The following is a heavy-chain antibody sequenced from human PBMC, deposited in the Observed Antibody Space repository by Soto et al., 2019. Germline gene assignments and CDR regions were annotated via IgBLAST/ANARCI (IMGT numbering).Heavy chain of an antibody. CDR1: GFTFRNYA. Sequence: GGSLRLSCAASGFTFRNYAMTWARQAPGKGLEWVSSLLRSGSSAYYADSVRGRFAISSDTSANSLYLQMDNLRAEDTAIYYCAKDAISGDGIWLMDSWGQGTVVTVSS. J-gene: IGHJ5*02. V-gene: IGHV3-23*01. CDR3: AKDAISGDGIWLMDS. CDR2: LLRSGSSA. D-gene: IGHD4-17*01.